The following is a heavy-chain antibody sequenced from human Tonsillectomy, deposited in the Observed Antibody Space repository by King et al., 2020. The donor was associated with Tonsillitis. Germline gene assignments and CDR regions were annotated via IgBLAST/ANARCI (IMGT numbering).Heavy chain of an antibody. CDR1: GFTFSNYG. CDR2: MSVGGDGT. J-gene: IGHJ4*02. CDR3: VARQTTSPDY. Sequence: VQLVQSGGGLVQPGGSLRLSCAASGFTFSNYGVGWVRQAPGKGLEWVSSMSVGGDGTYYADSVKGRITISRDNSNRTVYLQMNSLRPEDTAVYYCVARQTTSPDYWGQGTLVTVSS. V-gene: IGHV3-23*04. D-gene: IGHD1-14*01.